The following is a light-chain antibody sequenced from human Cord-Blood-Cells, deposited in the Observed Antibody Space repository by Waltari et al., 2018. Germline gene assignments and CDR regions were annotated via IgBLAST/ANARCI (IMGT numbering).Light chain of an antibody. CDR3: SSYTSSSTYV. CDR1: SSDVGSYNR. Sequence: QSALTQPPSVSGSPGPSVTISCTGTSSDVGSYNRSSWYQHPPGPAPKLMIYDVCNRPPGVPAPFSGSKSGNTSSLTISGLQAEDEADYYCSSYTSSSTYVVGTGTKVTVL. V-gene: IGLV2-18*02. CDR2: DVC. J-gene: IGLJ1*01.